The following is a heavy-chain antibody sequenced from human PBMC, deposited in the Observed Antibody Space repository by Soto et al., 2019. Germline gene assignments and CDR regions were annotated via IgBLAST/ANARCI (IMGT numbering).Heavy chain of an antibody. V-gene: IGHV6-1*01. Sequence: SRTLSLTCAISVDSVSSNSAAWNWIRQSPSRGLEWLGRTYYRSKWYNDYAVSVKSRITINPDTSKNQFSLQLNSVTPEDTAVYYCARGITIFGVVPSYGMDVWGQGTTVTVSS. J-gene: IGHJ6*02. D-gene: IGHD3-3*01. CDR3: ARGITIFGVVPSYGMDV. CDR1: VDSVSSNSAA. CDR2: TYYRSKWYN.